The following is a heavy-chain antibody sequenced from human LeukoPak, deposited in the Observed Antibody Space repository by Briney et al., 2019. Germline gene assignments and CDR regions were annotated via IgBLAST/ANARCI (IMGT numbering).Heavy chain of an antibody. CDR3: ARGLGTIFGVVTNMDV. J-gene: IGHJ6*03. D-gene: IGHD3-3*01. CDR1: GGTFSSYA. Sequence: SVKVSCKASGGTFSSYAISWVRQALGQGLEWMGGIIPIFGTANYAQKFQGRVTITADESTSTAYMELSSLRSEDTAVYYCARGLGTIFGVVTNMDVWGKGTTVTVSS. CDR2: IIPIFGTA. V-gene: IGHV1-69*13.